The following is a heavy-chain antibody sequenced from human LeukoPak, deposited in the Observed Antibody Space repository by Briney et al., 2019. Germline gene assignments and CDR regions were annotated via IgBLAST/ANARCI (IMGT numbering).Heavy chain of an antibody. CDR2: IYTSGST. J-gene: IGHJ4*02. CDR3: AMNSSDPVRGKNYFAY. Sequence: SETLSLTCTVSGGSISSYYWSWIRQPAGKGLEWIGRIYTSGSTNYNTSLKSRVTISVDTSKIQFSLKLNSVTAADTAVYYCAMNSSDPVRGKNYFAYWGQGSLVTVSS. CDR1: GGSISSYY. D-gene: IGHD6-19*01. V-gene: IGHV4-4*07.